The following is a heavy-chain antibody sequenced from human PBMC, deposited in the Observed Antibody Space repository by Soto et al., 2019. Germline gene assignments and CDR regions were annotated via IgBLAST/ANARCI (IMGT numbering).Heavy chain of an antibody. CDR2: IIPILGIA. Sequence: SVKVSCQASGGTFSSYTISWVRQAPGQGLEWMGRIIPILGIANYAQKFQGRVTITADKSTSTAYMELSSLRSEDTAVYYCARDVVDTAMVFDYWGQGTLVTVSS. CDR1: GGTFSSYT. V-gene: IGHV1-69*04. J-gene: IGHJ4*02. CDR3: ARDVVDTAMVFDY. D-gene: IGHD5-18*01.